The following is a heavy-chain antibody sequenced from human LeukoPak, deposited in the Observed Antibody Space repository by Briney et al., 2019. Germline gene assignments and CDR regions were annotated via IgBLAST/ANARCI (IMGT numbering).Heavy chain of an antibody. V-gene: IGHV3-15*01. CDR3: ITDSRASAGTYDY. CDR1: GFTFSNAW. J-gene: IGHJ4*02. Sequence: GGSLRLSCAASGFTFSNAWVSWVRQAPGKGLEWVGRIKSKTDGGTTDYAAPVKGRFTISRDDSKNTLYLQMNSLKTEGTAVYYCITDSRASAGTYDYWGQGTLVTVSS. D-gene: IGHD6-13*01. CDR2: IKSKTDGGTT.